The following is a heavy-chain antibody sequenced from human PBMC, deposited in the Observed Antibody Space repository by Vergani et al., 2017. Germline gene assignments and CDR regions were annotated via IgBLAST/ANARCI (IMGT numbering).Heavy chain of an antibody. V-gene: IGHV1-2*02. D-gene: IGHD4-17*01. Sequence: QVQLVQSGAEVKKPGASVKVSCKASGYTFTGYYMHWVRQAPGQGLEWMGWINPNSGGTNYAQKFQGRVTMTRDTSISTAYMELSRLRSDDTAVYYCAREDGDYYCYYGMDVWGQGTTVTVSS. CDR1: GYTFTGYY. J-gene: IGHJ6*02. CDR2: INPNSGGT. CDR3: AREDGDYYCYYGMDV.